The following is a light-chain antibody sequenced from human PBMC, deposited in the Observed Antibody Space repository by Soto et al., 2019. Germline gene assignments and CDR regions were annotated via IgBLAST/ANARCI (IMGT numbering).Light chain of an antibody. Sequence: DIQMTQSPSPLSASVGDSVTITCRASQTIKTYLNWYRHKPGEAPKLLIYAASRLQTGVPSRFSCSGSATFFTLSISSLQPEDFATYYCQQTYSTPGTFGQGTKVEV. CDR2: AAS. CDR1: QTIKTY. CDR3: QQTYSTPGT. J-gene: IGKJ1*01. V-gene: IGKV1-39*01.